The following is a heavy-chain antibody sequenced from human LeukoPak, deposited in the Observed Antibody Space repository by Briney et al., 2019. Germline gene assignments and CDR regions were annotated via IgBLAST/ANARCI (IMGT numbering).Heavy chain of an antibody. CDR3: ARGPPSGFHFDY. CDR1: GGSFSGYY. V-gene: IGHV4-34*01. J-gene: IGHJ4*02. D-gene: IGHD3-10*01. Sequence: SETLSLTCAVYGGSFSGYYWSWIRQPPGKGLEWIGEINHSGSTNYNPSLKSRVTISVDTSKNQFSLKLSSVTAADTAVYYCARGPPSGFHFDYWGQGTLVTVSS. CDR2: INHSGST.